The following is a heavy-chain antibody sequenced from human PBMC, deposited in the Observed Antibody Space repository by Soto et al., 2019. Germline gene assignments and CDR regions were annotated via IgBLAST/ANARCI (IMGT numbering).Heavy chain of an antibody. V-gene: IGHV3-33*01. Sequence: QVQLVESGGGVVQPGRSLRLSCAASGFTFSSYGMHWVRQAPGKGLEWVAVIWYDGSNKYYADSVKGRFTISRDNSKNTLYLQMNSLRAEDTAVYYCARDKGSSSWGTTALGYWGQGTLVTVSS. CDR3: ARDKGSSSWGTTALGY. J-gene: IGHJ4*02. D-gene: IGHD6-13*01. CDR2: IWYDGSNK. CDR1: GFTFSSYG.